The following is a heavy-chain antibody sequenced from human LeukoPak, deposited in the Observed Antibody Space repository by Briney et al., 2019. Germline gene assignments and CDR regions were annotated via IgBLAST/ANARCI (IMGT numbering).Heavy chain of an antibody. V-gene: IGHV3-7*04. CDR3: GRFTRSGDSVY. CDR1: GFTFSSYW. Sequence: PGGSLRLSCAASGFTFSSYWMSWVRQAPGKGLEWVANIKQDGSEKQYVDSVKGRFAISRDSAENSLYLQMNSLKAEDTAVYYCGRFTRSGDSVYWGQGTLVTVSP. J-gene: IGHJ4*02. CDR2: IKQDGSEK. D-gene: IGHD7-27*01.